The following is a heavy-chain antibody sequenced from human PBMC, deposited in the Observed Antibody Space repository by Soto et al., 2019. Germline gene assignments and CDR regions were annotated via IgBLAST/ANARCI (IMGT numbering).Heavy chain of an antibody. CDR1: GFTFDDYA. CDR3: AKDMGYYDSSGYLPDY. CDR2: ISWDGGST. D-gene: IGHD3-22*01. J-gene: IGHJ4*02. V-gene: IGHV3-43D*04. Sequence: PGGSLRLSCAASGFTFDDYAMHWVRQAPGKGLEWVSLISWDGGSTYYADSVKGRFTISRDNSKNSLYLQMNSLRAEDTALYYCAKDMGYYDSSGYLPDYWGQGTLVTVPS.